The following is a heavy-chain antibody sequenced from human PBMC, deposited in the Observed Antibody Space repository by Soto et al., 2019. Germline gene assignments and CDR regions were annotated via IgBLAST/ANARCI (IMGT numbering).Heavy chain of an antibody. CDR2: ISAYNGNT. J-gene: IGHJ4*02. CDR1: GYTFTSYG. CDR3: ARDGGGEYDYVWGSYRYIN. D-gene: IGHD3-16*02. V-gene: IGHV1-18*01. Sequence: QVQLVQSGAEVKKPGASVKVSCKASGYTFTSYGISWVRQAPGQGLEWMGWISAYNGNTNYAQKLQGRVTMTTDTSTRTAYMELRSLRSDDTAVYYCARDGGGEYDYVWGSYRYINWGQGTLVTVSS.